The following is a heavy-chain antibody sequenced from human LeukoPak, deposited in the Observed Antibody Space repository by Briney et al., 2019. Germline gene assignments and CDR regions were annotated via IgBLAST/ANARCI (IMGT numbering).Heavy chain of an antibody. CDR1: GFTFSSYW. V-gene: IGHV3-7*01. Sequence: GGSLRLSCAASGFTFSSYWMSWVRQAPGKGLEWVANIKQDGSEKYYVDSVKGRFTISRDNAKNSLYLQMNSLRAEDTAIYYCARDPIASAASGGDSWGQGTLVTASS. J-gene: IGHJ4*02. CDR3: ARDPIASAASGGDS. D-gene: IGHD6-13*01. CDR2: IKQDGSEK.